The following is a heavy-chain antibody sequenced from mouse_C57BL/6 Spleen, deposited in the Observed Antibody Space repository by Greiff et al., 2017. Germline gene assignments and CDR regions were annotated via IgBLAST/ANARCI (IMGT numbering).Heavy chain of an antibody. CDR3: ARSSLTTGFAY. Sequence: QVQLQQPGTELVKPGASVKLSCKASGYTFTSYWMHLVKQRPGQGLEWMGNINPSNGVTTYNEKFKSKATLTVVKSSSTSYMQLSSLTSEDSAVYYCARSSLTTGFAYWGQGTLVTVSA. D-gene: IGHD2-12*01. CDR2: INPSNGVT. V-gene: IGHV1-53*01. CDR1: GYTFTSYW. J-gene: IGHJ3*01.